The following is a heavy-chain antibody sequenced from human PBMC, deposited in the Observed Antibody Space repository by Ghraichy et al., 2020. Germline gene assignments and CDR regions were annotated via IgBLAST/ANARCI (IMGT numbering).Heavy chain of an antibody. D-gene: IGHD3-9*01. J-gene: IGHJ4*02. CDR2: IGGSSGNT. V-gene: IGHV3-23*01. CDR1: GFIFSSYA. Sequence: GESLNISCAASGFIFSSYAMTWVRQAPGKGLEWVSGIGGSSGNTFYADSVKGRFTISRDNSKNTVYLQMNSLRAEDTAVYYCAKVLTGYYYYLDNWGQGTLVTVSS. CDR3: AKVLTGYYYYLDN.